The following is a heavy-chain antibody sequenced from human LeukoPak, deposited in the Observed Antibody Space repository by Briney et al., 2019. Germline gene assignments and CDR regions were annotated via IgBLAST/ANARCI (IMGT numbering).Heavy chain of an antibody. CDR1: GFTYSSYW. J-gene: IGHJ5*02. Sequence: GGSLRLSCAASGFTYSSYWMHWVRQDPGKGLVWVSRINSDGSSTSYADSVEGRFTISRDNAKNTLYLQMNSLRAEDTAVYYCAREQQLVPDTFDPWGQGTLVTVSS. V-gene: IGHV3-74*01. CDR2: INSDGSST. D-gene: IGHD6-13*01. CDR3: AREQQLVPDTFDP.